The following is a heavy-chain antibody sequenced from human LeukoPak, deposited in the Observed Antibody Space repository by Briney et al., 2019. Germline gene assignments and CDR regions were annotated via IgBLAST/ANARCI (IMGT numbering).Heavy chain of an antibody. D-gene: IGHD5-12*01. CDR2: IYYTGST. V-gene: IGHV4-59*01. CDR3: VRGDIVATINAFDM. Sequence: SETLSLTCTVSGGSISGYYGTWIRQPPGKGLEWIGYIYYTGSTNYNPSLKSRVTFSVDTSKNQFSLRLNSVTPADTAVYYCVRGDIVATINAFDMWGQGTMVTVSP. CDR1: GGSISGYY. J-gene: IGHJ3*02.